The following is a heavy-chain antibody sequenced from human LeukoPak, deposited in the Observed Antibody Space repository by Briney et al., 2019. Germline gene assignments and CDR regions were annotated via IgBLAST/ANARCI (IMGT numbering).Heavy chain of an antibody. CDR2: MKGDGSEK. Sequence: GGSLRLSCVVSGFTFSESTMTWVRQAPGKGLEWVAKMKGDGSEKYYVDSVKGRFTISRDNTRNSLYLQMNSLRADDTAMYYCATGGALRGYWGHWGRGTLVTVSS. D-gene: IGHD7-27*01. CDR3: ATGGALRGYWGH. V-gene: IGHV3-7*01. CDR1: GFTFSEST. J-gene: IGHJ4*02.